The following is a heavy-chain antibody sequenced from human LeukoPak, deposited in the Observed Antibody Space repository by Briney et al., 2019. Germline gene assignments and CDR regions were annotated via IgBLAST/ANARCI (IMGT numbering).Heavy chain of an antibody. J-gene: IGHJ4*02. Sequence: PGGSLRLSCAASGFTLSNYAMHWVRQAPGKGLEWVAVIRYDGGKKYYAESVKGRFTISRDNSKNTLYLQMNSLRVEDTAMYYCARDSGAVGSSPSDYWGQGTLVTVSS. V-gene: IGHV3-33*01. CDR2: IRYDGGKK. D-gene: IGHD6-6*01. CDR3: ARDSGAVGSSPSDY. CDR1: GFTLSNYA.